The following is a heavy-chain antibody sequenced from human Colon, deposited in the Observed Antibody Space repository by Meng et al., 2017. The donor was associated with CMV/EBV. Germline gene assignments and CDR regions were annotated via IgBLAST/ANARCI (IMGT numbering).Heavy chain of an antibody. J-gene: IGHJ4*02. Sequence: GGSLRLSCAASTFTFSNYAINWVRQAPGKGLEWFSSIDTSSGFIYYADSVKGRFTISRDNAKNSVYLQMDSLRAEDTAVYYCARDLGDFWSGYQLDYWGQGTQVTVSS. D-gene: IGHD3-3*01. CDR3: ARDLGDFWSGYQLDY. CDR1: TFTFSNYA. V-gene: IGHV3-21*01. CDR2: IDTSSGFI.